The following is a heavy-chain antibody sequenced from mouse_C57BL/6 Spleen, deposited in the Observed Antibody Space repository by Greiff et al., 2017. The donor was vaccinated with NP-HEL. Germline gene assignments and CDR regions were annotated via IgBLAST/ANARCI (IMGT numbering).Heavy chain of an antibody. CDR1: GYAFTNYL. CDR3: ARWDYGSSHDY. D-gene: IGHD1-1*01. J-gene: IGHJ2*01. CDR2: INPGSGGT. V-gene: IGHV1-54*01. Sequence: VQLQQSGAELVRPGTSVKVSCKASGYAFTNYLIEWVKQRPGQGLEWIGVINPGSGGTNYNEKFKGKATLTADKSSSTAYMQLSSLTSEDSAVYFCARWDYGSSHDYWGQGTTLTVSS.